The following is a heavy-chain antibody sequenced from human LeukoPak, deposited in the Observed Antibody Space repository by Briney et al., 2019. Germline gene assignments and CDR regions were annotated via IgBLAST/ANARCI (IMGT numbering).Heavy chain of an antibody. Sequence: PSETLSLTCAVSGGSISSGGYSWSWIRQPPGKGLEWIGYIYHSGSTYYNPSLKSQVTISVDRSKNQFSLKLSSVTAADTAVYYCATLGSSGYYYPGIDYWGQGTLVTVSS. CDR1: GGSISSGGYS. CDR2: IYHSGST. V-gene: IGHV4-30-2*01. D-gene: IGHD3-22*01. J-gene: IGHJ4*02. CDR3: ATLGSSGYYYPGIDY.